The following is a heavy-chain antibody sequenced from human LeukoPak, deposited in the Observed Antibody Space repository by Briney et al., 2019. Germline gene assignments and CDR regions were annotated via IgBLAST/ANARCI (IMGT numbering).Heavy chain of an antibody. V-gene: IGHV1-2*02. Sequence: ASVKVSCKASGYTFTGYYMHWVRQAPGQGLEWMGWINSNSGGTNYAQKFQGRVTMTRDTSISTAYMELSRLRSDDTAVYYCARLLGGGSDAFDIWGQGTMVTVSS. D-gene: IGHD3-10*01. CDR3: ARLLGGGSDAFDI. J-gene: IGHJ3*02. CDR2: INSNSGGT. CDR1: GYTFTGYY.